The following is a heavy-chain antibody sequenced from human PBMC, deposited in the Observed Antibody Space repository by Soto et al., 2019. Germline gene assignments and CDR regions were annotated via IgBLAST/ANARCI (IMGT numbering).Heavy chain of an antibody. CDR1: GHSLRRVFYY. D-gene: IGHD5-12*01. J-gene: IGHJ4*02. CDR2: IYHTGST. Sequence: SEKLSHRCGGSGHSLRRVFYYWVWLRQPKGKGLEWIGSIYHTGSTYYNPSLKSRVSMSVDTSKNQLSLKLTSVTAADTAVYYFFIYVYRHSPRFIAYRGQRSLLTVS. V-gene: IGHV4-38-2*01. CDR3: FIYVYRHSPRFIAY.